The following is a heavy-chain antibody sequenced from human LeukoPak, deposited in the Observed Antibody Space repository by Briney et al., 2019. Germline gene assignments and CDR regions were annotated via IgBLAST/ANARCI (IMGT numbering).Heavy chain of an antibody. CDR3: ARVRWLQSIDY. CDR1: GYSISSGYY. J-gene: IGHJ4*02. D-gene: IGHD5-24*01. Sequence: SETLSLTCTVSGYSISSGYYWGWIRQPPGKGLEWIGSIYHSGSTYYNPSLKSRVTISVDTSKNQFSLKLSSVTAADTAVYYCARVRWLQSIDYWGQGTLVTVSS. V-gene: IGHV4-38-2*02. CDR2: IYHSGST.